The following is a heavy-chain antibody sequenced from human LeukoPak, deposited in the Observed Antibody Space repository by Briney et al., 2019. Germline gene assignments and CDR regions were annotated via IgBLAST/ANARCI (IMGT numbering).Heavy chain of an antibody. Sequence: ASVKVSCKASGYTFTTYAMNWVRQATGQGLEWMGWMNPNSGNTGYAQKFQGRVTMTRDTSISTAYMELSRLRSDDTAVYYCARLSGIAAAGAPDYWGQGTLVTVSS. CDR2: MNPNSGNT. D-gene: IGHD6-13*01. CDR3: ARLSGIAAAGAPDY. J-gene: IGHJ4*02. V-gene: IGHV1-8*02. CDR1: GYTFTTYA.